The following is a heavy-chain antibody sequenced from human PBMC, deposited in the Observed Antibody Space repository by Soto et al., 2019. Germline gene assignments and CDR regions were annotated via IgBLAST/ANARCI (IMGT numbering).Heavy chain of an antibody. CDR3: ARDTFLVVPAARYYYYGMEV. CDR1: GGTFSSYA. V-gene: IGHV1-69*06. J-gene: IGHJ6*01. Sequence: ASVKVSCKASGGTFSSYAISWVRPAPGQGLEWRGGLIPTFGTANYAQKFQGRVTITADKSTSTDYMELSSLRSEDTAVYYCARDTFLVVPAARYYYYGMEVWAQGTTVTVSS. CDR2: LIPTFGTA. D-gene: IGHD2-2*01.